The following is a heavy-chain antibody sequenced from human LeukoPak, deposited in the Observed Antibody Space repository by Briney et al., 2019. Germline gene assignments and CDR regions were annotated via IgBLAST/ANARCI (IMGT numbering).Heavy chain of an antibody. CDR3: AKNPGRNYYGSGSYYNDY. J-gene: IGHJ4*02. CDR2: ISGSGGST. V-gene: IGHV3-23*01. Sequence: GGSLRLSCAASGLTFSSYAMSWVRQAPGKGLEWVSAISGSGGSTYYADSVKGRFTISRDNSKNTLYLQMNSLRAEDTAVYYCAKNPGRNYYGSGSYYNDYWGQGTLVTVSS. D-gene: IGHD3-10*01. CDR1: GLTFSSYA.